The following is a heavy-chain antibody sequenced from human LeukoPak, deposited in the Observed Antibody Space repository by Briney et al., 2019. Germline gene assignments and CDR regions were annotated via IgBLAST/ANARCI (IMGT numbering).Heavy chain of an antibody. CDR3: ARGRGVAAAGLFDY. V-gene: IGHV4-59*12. J-gene: IGHJ4*02. D-gene: IGHD6-13*01. CDR1: GGSISSYY. CDR2: IYYSGST. Sequence: SETLSLTCTVSGGSISSYYWSWIRQPPGKGLEWIGYIYYSGSTNYNPSLKSRVTISVDTSKNQFSLKLSSVTAADTAVYYCARGRGVAAAGLFDYWGQGTLVTVSS.